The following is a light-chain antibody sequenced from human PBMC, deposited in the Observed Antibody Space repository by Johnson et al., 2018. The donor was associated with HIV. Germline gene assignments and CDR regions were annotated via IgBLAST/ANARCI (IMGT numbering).Light chain of an antibody. CDR1: SSNIGNNY. J-gene: IGLJ1*01. CDR2: DNN. Sequence: QSVLTQPPSVSAAPGQKVTISCSGSSSNIGNNYVSWYQQLPGTAPKLLIYDNNKRPSGIPDRFSGYKSGPSATLGITGLQTGDEADYYCGTWDSSLGYVFGTGTKVTVL. CDR3: GTWDSSLGYV. V-gene: IGLV1-51*01.